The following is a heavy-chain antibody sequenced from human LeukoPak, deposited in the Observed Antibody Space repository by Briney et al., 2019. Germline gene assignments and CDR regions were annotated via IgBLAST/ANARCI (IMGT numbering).Heavy chain of an antibody. J-gene: IGHJ6*02. CDR3: ARGRGWLQFSGMDV. V-gene: IGHV4-31*03. D-gene: IGHD5-24*01. CDR2: IYYSGST. Sequence: PSETLSLTCTVSGGSISSGGYYWSWIRQHPGKGPEWIGYIYYSGSTYYNPSLKSRVTISVDTSKNQFSLKLSSVTAADTAVYYCARGRGWLQFSGMDVWGQGTTVTVSS. CDR1: GGSISSGGYY.